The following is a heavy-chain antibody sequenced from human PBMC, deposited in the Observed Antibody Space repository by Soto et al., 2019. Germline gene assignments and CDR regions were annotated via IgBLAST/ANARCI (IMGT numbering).Heavy chain of an antibody. CDR2: INHSGST. Sequence: PSETLSLTCAVYGGSFSGYYWSWIRQPPGKGLEWIGEINHSGSTNYNPSLKSRVTISVDTSKNQFSLKLSSVTAADTAVYYCARGGYDILTGYYWDSYFDYWGQGTLVTVSS. D-gene: IGHD3-9*01. CDR3: ARGGYDILTGYYWDSYFDY. J-gene: IGHJ4*02. V-gene: IGHV4-34*01. CDR1: GGSFSGYY.